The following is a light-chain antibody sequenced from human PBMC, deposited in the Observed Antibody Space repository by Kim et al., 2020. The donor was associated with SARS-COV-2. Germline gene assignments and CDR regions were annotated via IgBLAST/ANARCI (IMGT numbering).Light chain of an antibody. J-gene: IGLJ3*02. V-gene: IGLV4-60*03. CDR1: SGHSSNI. CDR3: ETWDSNIRV. Sequence: QPVLTQSSSASASLGSSVKLTCTLSSGHSSNIIAWHQQQPGKAPRYLMKLEGSGNYNKGSGVPDRFSGSSSGTDRYLTISNLQSEDEADYYCETWDSNIRVFGGGTKLTVL. CDR2: LEGSGNY.